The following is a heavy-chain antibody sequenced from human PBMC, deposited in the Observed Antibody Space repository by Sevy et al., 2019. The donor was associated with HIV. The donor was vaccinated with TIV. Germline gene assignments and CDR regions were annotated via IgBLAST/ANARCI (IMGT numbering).Heavy chain of an antibody. D-gene: IGHD6-13*01. J-gene: IGHJ4*02. CDR2: VTHTDTTK. CDR1: GVAPSGFIFRSYE. V-gene: IGHV3-48*03. CDR3: VRDNGAAAGDY. Sequence: GGSLRLSCAGSGVAPSGFIFRSYEMNWVRQAPGKGLEWVAFVTHTDTTKYYADSVKGRFTISRDNARNLLFLQMNNLRAEDTALYYRVRDNGAAAGDYWAQGTLVTVSS.